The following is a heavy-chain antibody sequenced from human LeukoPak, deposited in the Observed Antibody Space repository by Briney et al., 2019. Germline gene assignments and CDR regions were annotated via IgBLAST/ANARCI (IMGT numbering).Heavy chain of an antibody. J-gene: IGHJ3*02. V-gene: IGHV3-23*01. Sequence: GGSLRLSCVASGFTFSTYAMSWVRQAPGKGLEWVSSITSGGSTYYADSVKGRFTISRDNSKNTLYLQMNSLRAEDTAVYYCAKGRYSGYDDAFDIWGQGTMVTVSS. D-gene: IGHD5-12*01. CDR2: ITSGGST. CDR1: GFTFSTYA. CDR3: AKGRYSGYDDAFDI.